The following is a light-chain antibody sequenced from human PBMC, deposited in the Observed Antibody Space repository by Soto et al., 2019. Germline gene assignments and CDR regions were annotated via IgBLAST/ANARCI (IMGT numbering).Light chain of an antibody. CDR1: ISDVGAYNY. V-gene: IGLV2-14*01. CDR3: RSKRTTASLV. Sequence: QCLLTQAAWVSGSRGQTITISCTGTISDVGAYNYVSWYQQHPGKAPKLMIYEVSNRPSGVSDRFSGSKSGNTASLTISGLQAADGADYYCRSKRTTASLVFGTGTKVTVL. J-gene: IGLJ1*01. CDR2: EVS.